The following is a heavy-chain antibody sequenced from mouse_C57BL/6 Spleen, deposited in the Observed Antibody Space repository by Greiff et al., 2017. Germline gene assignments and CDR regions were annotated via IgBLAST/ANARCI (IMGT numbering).Heavy chain of an antibody. CDR2: IDPSDSYT. Sequence: QVQLQQPGAELVRPGTSVKLSCKASGYTFTSYWMHWVKQRPGQGLEWIGVIDPSDSYTNYNQKFKGKATLTVDTSSSTAYMQLSSLTSEDSAVYYCASSRRDHYFDYWGQGTTLTVSS. CDR1: GYTFTSYW. J-gene: IGHJ2*01. CDR3: ASSRRDHYFDY. D-gene: IGHD3-3*01. V-gene: IGHV1-59*01.